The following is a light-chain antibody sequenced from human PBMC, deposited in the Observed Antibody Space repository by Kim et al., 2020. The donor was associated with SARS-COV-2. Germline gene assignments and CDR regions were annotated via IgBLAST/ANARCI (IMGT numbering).Light chain of an antibody. CDR2: GKN. Sequence: VGLRRTVSITCQGDRLRSADATWYEHQPGQAPRLVIYGKNSRPSVIPDRVAGCSSGSTTSLTITGTQAESGADYHCNARGSSGNHLFGGGAQLTVL. V-gene: IGLV3-19*01. J-gene: IGLJ2*01. CDR3: NARGSSGNHL. CDR1: RLRSAD.